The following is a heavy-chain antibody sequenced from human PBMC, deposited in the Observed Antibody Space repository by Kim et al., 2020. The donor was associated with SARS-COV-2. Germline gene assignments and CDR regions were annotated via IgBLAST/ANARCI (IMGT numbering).Heavy chain of an antibody. CDR2: IYYSGST. CDR1: GGSISSSSYY. Sequence: SETLSLTCTVSGGSISSSSYYWGWIRQPPGKGLEWIGSIYYSGSTYYNPSLKSRVTISVDTSKNQFSLKLSSVTAADTAVYYCASLGYCSGGSCRLFGYYYYMDVWGKGTSVTVSS. V-gene: IGHV4-39*01. J-gene: IGHJ6*03. D-gene: IGHD2-15*01. CDR3: ASLGYCSGGSCRLFGYYYYMDV.